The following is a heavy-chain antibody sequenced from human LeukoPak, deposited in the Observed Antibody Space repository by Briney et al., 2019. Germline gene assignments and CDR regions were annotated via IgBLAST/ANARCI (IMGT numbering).Heavy chain of an antibody. CDR3: ARAPNYYGSGSYSLHFDY. V-gene: IGHV1-69*04. J-gene: IGHJ4*02. CDR2: IIPILGIA. Sequence: GSSVKVSCKASGGTFSSYAISWVRQAPGQGLEWMGRIIPILGIATYAQKFQGRVTITADKSTSTAYMELSSLRSEDTAVYYCARAPNYYGSGSYSLHFDYWGQGTLVTVSS. D-gene: IGHD3-10*01. CDR1: GGTFSSYA.